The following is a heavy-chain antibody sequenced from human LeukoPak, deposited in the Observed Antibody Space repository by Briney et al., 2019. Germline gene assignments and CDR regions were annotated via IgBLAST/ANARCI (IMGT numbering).Heavy chain of an antibody. CDR3: ARGRYYDSSGYLDY. CDR2: IIPIFGTA. D-gene: IGHD3-22*01. V-gene: IGHV1-69*05. Sequence: XXKAXGGTFSSYAIXWVRQAPGQGLEXMGRIIPIFGTANYAQKFQGRVTITTDESTSTAYMELSSLRSEDTAVYYCARGRYYDSSGYLDYWGQGTLVTVSS. J-gene: IGHJ4*02. CDR1: GGTFSSYA.